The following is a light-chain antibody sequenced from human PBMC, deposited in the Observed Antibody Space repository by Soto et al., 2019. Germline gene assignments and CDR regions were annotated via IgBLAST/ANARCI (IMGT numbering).Light chain of an antibody. CDR1: SRDVGGYNH. CDR3: SSYTSRSII. Sequence: QSALTQPASVSGSPGQSITISCTGTSRDVGGYNHVSWYQQYPGKAPKLIIYDVTNRPSGVSNRFSGSKSGNTASLTISGFQSEDEADYYCSSYTSRSIIFGTGTKLTVL. J-gene: IGLJ1*01. V-gene: IGLV2-14*01. CDR2: DVT.